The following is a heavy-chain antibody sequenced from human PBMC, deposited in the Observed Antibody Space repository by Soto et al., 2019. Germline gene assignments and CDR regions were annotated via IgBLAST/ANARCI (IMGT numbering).Heavy chain of an antibody. J-gene: IGHJ6*02. Sequence: GGSLRLSCAASGFMLSPFAMSWVRQAPGKGLEWVSSISPKIGRTYYAGSVKGRFTISRDNFKNTLYLQMDRLRVEDTAIYYCAKDPPWTVGPLAMDVWGQGTTVTVSS. CDR2: ISPKIGRT. CDR1: GFMLSPFA. V-gene: IGHV3-23*01. D-gene: IGHD2-2*01. CDR3: AKDPPWTVGPLAMDV.